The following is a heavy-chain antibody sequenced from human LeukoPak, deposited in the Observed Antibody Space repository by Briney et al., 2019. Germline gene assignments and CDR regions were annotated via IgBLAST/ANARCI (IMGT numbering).Heavy chain of an antibody. D-gene: IGHD3-16*01. J-gene: IGHJ6*02. V-gene: IGHV4-59*01. CDR2: IYYSGST. CDR3: ARGRGRSNYYYYYGMDV. CDR1: GGSISSYY. Sequence: SETLSPTCTVSGGSISSYYWSWIRQPRGRGLERIGYIYYSGSTNYNPSLKSRVTISVDTSKNQFSLKLSSVTAADTAVYYCARGRGRSNYYYYYGMDVWGQGTTVTVSS.